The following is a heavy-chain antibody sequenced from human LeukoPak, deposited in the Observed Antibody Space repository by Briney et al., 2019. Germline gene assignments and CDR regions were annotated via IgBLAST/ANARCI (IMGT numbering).Heavy chain of an antibody. V-gene: IGHV4-59*01. Sequence: SETLSLTCTVSGGSIRNFYWSWIRQPPGKGLEWIGYIYYTGVTNYNPSLKSRVTISVDTSKNQFSLRLSSVTAADTAVYYCAKASAMIVVVSKHFDYWGQGTLVTVSS. CDR3: AKASAMIVVVSKHFDY. CDR2: IYYTGVT. J-gene: IGHJ4*02. CDR1: GGSIRNFY. D-gene: IGHD3-22*01.